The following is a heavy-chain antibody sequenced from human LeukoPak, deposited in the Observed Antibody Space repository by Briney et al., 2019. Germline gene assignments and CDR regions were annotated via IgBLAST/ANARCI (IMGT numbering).Heavy chain of an antibody. V-gene: IGHV4-59*01. D-gene: IGHD2-21*01. CDR2: NYYSGIT. J-gene: IGHJ4*02. CDR3: ARALLHMVHFDN. Sequence: PSETLSLTCTVSGGSFSSYYWSWIRQPPGKGLEWIGYNYYSGITNYNPSLKSRVLISVDTSKNQFSLKIISVTAADTAVYYCARALLHMVHFDNWGQGTLVTVSS. CDR1: GGSFSSYY.